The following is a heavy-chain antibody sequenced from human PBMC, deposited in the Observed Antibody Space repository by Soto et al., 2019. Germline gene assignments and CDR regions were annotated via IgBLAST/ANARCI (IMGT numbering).Heavy chain of an antibody. CDR3: ARGYCSGGSCYGYGMDV. CDR2: IYHSGST. V-gene: IGHV4-30-2*01. Sequence: SETLSLTCAVSGGSISTGGYSWSWIRQPPGKGQEWIGYIYHSGSTYYNPSLKSRFTISVDRSKSQFSLKLSSVTAADTAVYYCARGYCSGGSCYGYGMDVWGQGTTVTVSS. CDR1: GGSISTGGYS. J-gene: IGHJ6*02. D-gene: IGHD2-15*01.